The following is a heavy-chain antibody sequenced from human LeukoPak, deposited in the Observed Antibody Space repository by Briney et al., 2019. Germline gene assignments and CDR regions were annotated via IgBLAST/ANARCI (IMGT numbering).Heavy chain of an antibody. CDR1: GGSVSSGSYY. CDR2: IYYSGST. V-gene: IGHV4-61*01. Sequence: SETLSLTCTVSGGSVSSGSYYWSWIRQPPGKGLEWIGYIYYSGSTNYNPSLKSRVTISVDTSKNQFSLKLSSVTAADTAVYYCARLGYSYGSYYFDYWGQGTLVTVSS. J-gene: IGHJ4*02. D-gene: IGHD5-18*01. CDR3: ARLGYSYGSYYFDY.